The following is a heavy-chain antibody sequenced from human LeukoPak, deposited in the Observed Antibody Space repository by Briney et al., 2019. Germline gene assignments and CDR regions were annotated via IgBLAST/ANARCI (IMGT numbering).Heavy chain of an antibody. CDR3: ARAYNWNYGRWFDP. CDR2: INHSGST. Sequence: SETLSLTCAVYGGSFSGYYWSWIRQPPGKGLEWIGEINHSGSTNYNPSLKSRVTISVDTSKNQFSLKLSSVTAADTAVYYCARAYNWNYGRWFDPWGQGTLVTVSS. D-gene: IGHD1-7*01. CDR1: GGSFSGYY. J-gene: IGHJ5*02. V-gene: IGHV4-34*01.